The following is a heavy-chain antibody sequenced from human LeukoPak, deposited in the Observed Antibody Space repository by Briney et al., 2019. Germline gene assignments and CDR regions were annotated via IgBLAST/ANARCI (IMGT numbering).Heavy chain of an antibody. V-gene: IGHV4-59*01. CDR1: GGSISSYY. CDR3: ARVYSSGWPNFDY. D-gene: IGHD6-19*01. CDR2: IYYSGST. Sequence: SETLSLTCTVSGGSISSYYWSWIRQPPGKGLEWIGYIYYSGSTNYNPSLKSRVTISVDTSKNQFSLKLSSVTAADTAVYYCARVYSSGWPNFDYWGQGTLVTVSP. J-gene: IGHJ4*02.